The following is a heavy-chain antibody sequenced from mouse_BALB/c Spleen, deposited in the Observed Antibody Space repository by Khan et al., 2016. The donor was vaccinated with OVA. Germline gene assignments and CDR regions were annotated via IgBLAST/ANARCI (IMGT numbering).Heavy chain of an antibody. D-gene: IGHD3-3*01. J-gene: IGHJ2*01. CDR1: GYSITTDYA. CDR3: ARVYGGDIDY. V-gene: IGHV3-2*02. CDR2: ISYSGNT. Sequence: EVQLQESGPGLVKPSQSLSLTCTVTGYSITTDYAWNWIRQFPGNKLEWMGYISYSGNTKYNPSLTSRISITRDTSKNQFFLQLKSVTTEDTARYYCARVYGGDIDYWGQGTTLTVSS.